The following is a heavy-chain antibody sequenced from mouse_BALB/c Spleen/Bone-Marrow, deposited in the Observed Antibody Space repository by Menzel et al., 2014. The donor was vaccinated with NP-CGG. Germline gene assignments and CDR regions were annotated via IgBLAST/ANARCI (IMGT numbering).Heavy chain of an antibody. CDR1: GFNIKDYY. CDR2: IDPENGNT. D-gene: IGHD1-1*01. CDR3: ASGYYGSSPYWYFDV. Sequence: VQLQQSGAELVRPGALVKLSCKASGFNIKDYYMHWVKQRSEQGLEWIGWIDPENGNTIYDPKFQGKASITADTSSNPAYLQLSSLTSEDTAVYYCASGYYGSSPYWYFDVWGAGTTVTVSS. J-gene: IGHJ1*01. V-gene: IGHV14-1*02.